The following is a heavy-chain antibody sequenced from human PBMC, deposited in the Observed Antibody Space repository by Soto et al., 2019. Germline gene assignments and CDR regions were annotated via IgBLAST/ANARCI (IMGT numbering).Heavy chain of an antibody. J-gene: IGHJ5*02. V-gene: IGHV4-39*01. Sequence: SETLSLTCSVSGDSITTNGYYWGWIRQPPGKGLQWIGNVYWTGSTFSHPSLMSRVFISVDTSKNEFSLRLSSVTAADTAIYYCATRITVFGLLIPPFDPWGQGTQVTVSS. CDR2: VYWTGST. CDR3: ATRITVFGLLIPPFDP. CDR1: GDSITTNGYY. D-gene: IGHD3-3*01.